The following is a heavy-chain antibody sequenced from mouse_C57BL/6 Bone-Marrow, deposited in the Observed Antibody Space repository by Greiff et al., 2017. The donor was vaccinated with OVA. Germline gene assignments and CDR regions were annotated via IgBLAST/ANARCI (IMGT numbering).Heavy chain of an antibody. V-gene: IGHV3-6*01. J-gene: IGHJ1*03. Sequence: ESGPGLVKPSQSLSLTCSVTGYSITSGYYWNWIRQFPGNKLEWMGYIRYDGSNNYNPSFKNRIPITRDTSKNQFFLKMNSVTTEDTATYYGARETTVVAWYFDVWGTGTTVTVSS. CDR1: GYSITSGYY. CDR3: ARETTVVAWYFDV. CDR2: IRYDGSN. D-gene: IGHD1-1*01.